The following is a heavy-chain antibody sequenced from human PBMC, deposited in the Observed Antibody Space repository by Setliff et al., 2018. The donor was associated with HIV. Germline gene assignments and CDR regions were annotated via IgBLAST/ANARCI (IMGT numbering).Heavy chain of an antibody. CDR1: GGSISTYH. V-gene: IGHV4-59*06. Sequence: PSETLSLTCSVSGGSISTYHWSWIRQPPGKGLEWIGYIYYSGSTYYNPSLKSRVTISVDTSKNQFSLKLSSVTAADTAVYYCAKAGGAGYSYTYYFDYWGQGTLVTGSS. CDR3: AKAGGAGYSYTYYFDY. J-gene: IGHJ4*02. D-gene: IGHD5-18*01. CDR2: IYYSGST.